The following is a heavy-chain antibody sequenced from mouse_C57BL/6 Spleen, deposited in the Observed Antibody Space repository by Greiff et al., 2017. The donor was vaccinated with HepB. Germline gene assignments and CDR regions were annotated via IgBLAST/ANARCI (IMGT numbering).Heavy chain of an antibody. D-gene: IGHD3-3*01. CDR1: GFTFSDYG. Sequence: EVQGVESGGGLVKPGGSLKLSCAASGFTFSDYGMHWVRQAPEKGLEWVAYISSGSSTIYYADTVKGRFTISRDNAKNTLFLQMTSLRCEDTAMYYCARPGTGYAMDYWGQGTSVTVSS. J-gene: IGHJ4*01. V-gene: IGHV5-17*01. CDR2: ISSGSSTI. CDR3: ARPGTGYAMDY.